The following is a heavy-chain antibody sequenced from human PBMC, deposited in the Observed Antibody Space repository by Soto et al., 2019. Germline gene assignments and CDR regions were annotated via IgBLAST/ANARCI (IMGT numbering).Heavy chain of an antibody. CDR3: ARTLRAAAAISRMGV. Sequence: GGSLRLSCAASGFTFSSYAMSWVRQAPGKGLEWVSLISSGGGNTYYADSVKGRFTVSRDNSKNTLYLQMSSLRAEDTAVYSCARTLRAAAAISRMGVWGQGTTVTVSS. V-gene: IGHV3-23*01. D-gene: IGHD6-13*01. J-gene: IGHJ6*02. CDR2: ISSGGGNT. CDR1: GFTFSSYA.